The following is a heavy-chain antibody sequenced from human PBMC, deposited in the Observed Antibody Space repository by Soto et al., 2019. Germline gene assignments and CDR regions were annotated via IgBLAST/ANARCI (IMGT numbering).Heavy chain of an antibody. CDR3: ARESRYCSGGSCYFLPGIDY. D-gene: IGHD2-15*01. V-gene: IGHV1-18*01. CDR1: GYTFTSYG. CDR2: IIAIYGKA. J-gene: IGHJ4*02. Sequence: ASVKVSCKASGYTFTSYGISWVRQAPGQGLEWMGGIIAIYGKANYAQKLQGRVTITTDKSTSTAYMELSSLRSEDTAVYYCARESRYCSGGSCYFLPGIDYWGQGTLVTVSS.